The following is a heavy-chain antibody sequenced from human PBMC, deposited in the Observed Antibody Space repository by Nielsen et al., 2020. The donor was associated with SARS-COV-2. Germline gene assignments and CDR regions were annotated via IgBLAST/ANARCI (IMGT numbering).Heavy chain of an antibody. D-gene: IGHD5-18*01. J-gene: IGHJ6*02. CDR1: GFTFSSYA. V-gene: IGHV3-64D*06. CDR2: ISNNGGST. CDR3: VKDRGSYGLGGMDV. Sequence: GESLKISCAASGFTFSSYAMHWVRQAPGKGLEYVSAISNNGGSTYYADSVKGRFTISRDNSKNTLYLQMSSLRAEDTAVYYCVKDRGSYGLGGMDVWGQGTTVTVSS.